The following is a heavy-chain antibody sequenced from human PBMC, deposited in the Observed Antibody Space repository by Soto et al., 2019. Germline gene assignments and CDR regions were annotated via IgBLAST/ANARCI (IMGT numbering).Heavy chain of an antibody. CDR2: IITIFGTA. V-gene: IGHV1-69*06. CDR1: GGTFSSYA. J-gene: IGHJ4*02. D-gene: IGHD2-15*01. CDR3: ARTHCSGGSCYLNFDY. Sequence: QVQLVQSGAEVKKPGSSAKVSCKASGGTFSSYAISWVRQAPGQGLEWMGGIITIFGTANYAQKFQGRVTITADKSTSTAYMELSSLRSEDTAVYYCARTHCSGGSCYLNFDYWGQGTLVTVSS.